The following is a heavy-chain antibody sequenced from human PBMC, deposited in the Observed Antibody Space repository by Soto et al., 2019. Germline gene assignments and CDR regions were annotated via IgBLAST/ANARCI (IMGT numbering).Heavy chain of an antibody. Sequence: QLQLQESGPGLVKPSETLSLTCTVSGGSISSSSYYWGWIRQPPGKVLEWIGSIYYSGSTYYNPLLESRVTISVDTSNNHFSLRLSAVTAADTAVEYCARHLGGQQLAFCDYWGQGTLVTVSS. CDR1: GGSISSSSYY. V-gene: IGHV4-39*01. D-gene: IGHD6-13*01. CDR2: IYYSGST. CDR3: ARHLGGQQLAFCDY. J-gene: IGHJ4*02.